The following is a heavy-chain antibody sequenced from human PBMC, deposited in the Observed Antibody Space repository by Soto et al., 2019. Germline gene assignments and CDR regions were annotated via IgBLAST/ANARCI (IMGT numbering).Heavy chain of an antibody. J-gene: IGHJ5*02. Sequence: SGPTLVNPTQTLTLTCTFSGFSLSTSGVGVGWIRQPPGKALEWLALVYWDDDKRYSPSLNSRLTITKDTSKNQVVLTMINMDPVDTATYYCARCYYYGSGSYYNVLFDPWGQGTLVTVSS. CDR1: GFSLSTSGVG. CDR2: VYWDDDK. CDR3: ARCYYYGSGSYYNVLFDP. D-gene: IGHD3-10*01. V-gene: IGHV2-5*02.